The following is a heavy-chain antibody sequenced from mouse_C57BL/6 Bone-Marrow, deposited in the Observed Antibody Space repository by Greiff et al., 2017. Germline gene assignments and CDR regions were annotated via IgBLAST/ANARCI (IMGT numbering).Heavy chain of an antibody. J-gene: IGHJ2*01. V-gene: IGHV3-6*01. CDR1: GYSITSGYY. Sequence: EVKLQESGPGLVQPSQSLSLTCSVTGYSITSGYYWNWIRQFPGNKLEWMGYISYDGSNNYNPSLKNRISITRDTSKNQFFLKLNSVTTEDTATYYCARDRDGSSYGYWGQGTTLTVSS. CDR3: ARDRDGSSYGY. D-gene: IGHD1-1*01. CDR2: ISYDGSN.